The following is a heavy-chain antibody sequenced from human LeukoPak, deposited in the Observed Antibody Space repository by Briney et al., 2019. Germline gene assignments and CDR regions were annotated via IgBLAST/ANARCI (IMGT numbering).Heavy chain of an antibody. J-gene: IGHJ4*02. V-gene: IGHV4-38-2*02. D-gene: IGHD1-26*01. CDR3: ARDGGIVGAANPYFDY. Sequence: SETLSLTCTVSGYSISIGYYWGWIRQPPGKGLEWIGSMYHSGSTYYNPSLKSRVTISVDTSKNHFSLKLSSVTASGTALYHCARDGGIVGAANPYFDYWGQGTLVTVFS. CDR1: GYSISIGYY. CDR2: MYHSGST.